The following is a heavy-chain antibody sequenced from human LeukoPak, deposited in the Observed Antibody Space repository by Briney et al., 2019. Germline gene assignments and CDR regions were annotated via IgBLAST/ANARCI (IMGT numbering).Heavy chain of an antibody. CDR1: DDSISDYY. Sequence: SETLSLTCTVSDDSISDYYRGWIRQPPGKGLEWIGYIYYSGSTNYNPSLKSRVTISVDTSKNQFSLKLSSVTAADTAVYYCARQLWFGDSDYWGQGTLVSVSS. CDR2: IYYSGST. V-gene: IGHV4-59*08. J-gene: IGHJ4*02. CDR3: ARQLWFGDSDY. D-gene: IGHD3-10*01.